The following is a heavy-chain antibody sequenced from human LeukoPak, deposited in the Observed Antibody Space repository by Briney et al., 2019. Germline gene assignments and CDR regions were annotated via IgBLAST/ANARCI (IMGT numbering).Heavy chain of an antibody. CDR1: GFTFSTYA. V-gene: IGHV3-49*04. Sequence: PGGSLRLSCAASGFTFSTYAMSWVRQAPGKGLQWVGFIRSTAFGGTTDYAASVKGRFTISRDDSKSIAYLQMNSLKTEDTAVYFCARDGQYCGDDCYLGHWGQGTLVTVSS. J-gene: IGHJ5*02. D-gene: IGHD2-21*02. CDR2: IRSTAFGGTT. CDR3: ARDGQYCGDDCYLGH.